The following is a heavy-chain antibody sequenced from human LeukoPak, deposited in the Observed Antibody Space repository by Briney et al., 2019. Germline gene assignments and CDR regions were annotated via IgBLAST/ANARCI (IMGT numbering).Heavy chain of an antibody. V-gene: IGHV3-21*04. D-gene: IGHD1-26*01. J-gene: IGHJ3*02. CDR2: IGTSTSYI. CDR1: GFTFSTYI. Sequence: GGSLRLSCAASGFTFSTYIMNWVRQTPGKGLEWVSSIGTSTSYIYYADSVKGRFTISRDNAKNSLYLQMNSLRAEDTALYYCAKDIGLSADAFDIWGQGTMVTVSS. CDR3: AKDIGLSADAFDI.